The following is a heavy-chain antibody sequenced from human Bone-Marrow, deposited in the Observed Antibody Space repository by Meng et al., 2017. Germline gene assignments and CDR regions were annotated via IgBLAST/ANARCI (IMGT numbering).Heavy chain of an antibody. V-gene: IGHV3-11*04. CDR1: GFDFNVHE. Sequence: GESLKISCVASGFDFNVHEMTWVRQAPGKGLEWLAYISGLSTTIFYADSVKGRFTISRDNAKNSLYLQMNSLRAEDTAVYYCAREGAMVRGVILDYWGQGTLVTVSS. D-gene: IGHD3-10*01. CDR2: ISGLSTTI. CDR3: AREGAMVRGVILDY. J-gene: IGHJ4*02.